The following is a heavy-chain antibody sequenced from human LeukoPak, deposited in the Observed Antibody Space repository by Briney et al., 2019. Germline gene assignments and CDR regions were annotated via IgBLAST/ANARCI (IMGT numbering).Heavy chain of an antibody. D-gene: IGHD2-2*01. CDR2: ISAYNGNT. V-gene: IGHV1-18*04. CDR1: GYTFTSYG. Sequence: ASVKVSCKASGYTFTSYGISWVRQAPGQGLEWMGWISAYNGNTNYAQKLQGRVTMTTDTSTSTAYMELRSLRSDDTAVYYCARAQYCSSTSRCDWFDPWGQGTLVTVSS. CDR3: ARAQYCSSTSRCDWFDP. J-gene: IGHJ5*02.